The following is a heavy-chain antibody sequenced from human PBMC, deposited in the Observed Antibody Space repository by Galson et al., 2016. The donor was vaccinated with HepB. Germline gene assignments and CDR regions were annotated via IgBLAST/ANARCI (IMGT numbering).Heavy chain of an antibody. J-gene: IGHJ4*02. CDR1: GDSIGSSSYH. CDR3: ATVPGWESGIYDH. Sequence: SETLSLTCRVSGDSIGSSSYHWAWIRQPPGKGLEWIGSIYYDGRAYYRSSLKSRLTISLDPAKNHISLNLTSVTAADTAVYYCATVPGWESGIYDHWGQGTLVGVSS. D-gene: IGHD1-26*01. CDR2: IYYDGRA. V-gene: IGHV4-39*02.